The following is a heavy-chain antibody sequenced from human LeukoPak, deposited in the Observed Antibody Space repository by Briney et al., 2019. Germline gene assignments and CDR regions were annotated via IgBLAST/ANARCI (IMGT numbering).Heavy chain of an antibody. D-gene: IGHD6-13*01. CDR1: GFTFNIYW. V-gene: IGHV3-74*01. CDR2: INSVGSST. J-gene: IGHJ4*02. CDR3: AGYSSSWYGGNFDY. Sequence: GRSLRLSCAASGFTFNIYWMHWVRQAPGKGLVWVSRINSVGSSTSYADSVKGRFTISGDNAKNTLYLQMNSLRAEDTAVYYCAGYSSSWYGGNFDYWGQGTLVTVSS.